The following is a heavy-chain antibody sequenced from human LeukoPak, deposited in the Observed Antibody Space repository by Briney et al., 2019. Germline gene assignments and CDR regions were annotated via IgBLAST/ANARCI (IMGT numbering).Heavy chain of an antibody. Sequence: GGSLRLSCAASGFTFSNYWMHWVRQAPGKGLVCVSRINSDGSSTSYADSVKGRFTISRDNAKNTLYLQMNSLRAEDTAVYYCARVSSGSYFGYYYYYMDVWGKGTTIIISS. J-gene: IGHJ6*03. CDR1: GFTFSNYW. CDR3: ARVSSGSYFGYYYYYMDV. CDR2: INSDGSST. V-gene: IGHV3-74*01. D-gene: IGHD1-26*01.